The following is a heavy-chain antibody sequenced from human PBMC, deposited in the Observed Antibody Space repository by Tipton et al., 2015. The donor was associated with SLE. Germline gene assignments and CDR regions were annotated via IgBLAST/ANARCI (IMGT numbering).Heavy chain of an antibody. CDR2: IYNSGIT. CDR1: GFTLSSHP. D-gene: IGHD7-27*01. V-gene: IGHV4-4*07. J-gene: IGHJ4*02. Sequence: LRLSCAASGFTLSSHPMHWVRQPAGKGLEWIGLIYNSGITNYNPSLQSRVTLSVDMSKNQFSLRLSSVTAADTGVYYCARDPNGGYGSFDYWGLGALVTVSS. CDR3: ARDPNGGYGSFDY.